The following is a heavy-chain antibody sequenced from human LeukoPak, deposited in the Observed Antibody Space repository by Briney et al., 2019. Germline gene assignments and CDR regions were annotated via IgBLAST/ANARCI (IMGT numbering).Heavy chain of an antibody. CDR1: GYTFTGYY. Sequence: ASVKVSCKASGYTFTGYYMHWVRQAPGQGLEWMGWINPNSGGTNYAQKFQGWVTMTRDTSISTAYMELSRLRSDDTAVYYCARGLNYYGSGSYRDWFDPWGQGTPVTVSS. V-gene: IGHV1-2*04. CDR2: INPNSGGT. J-gene: IGHJ5*02. CDR3: ARGLNYYGSGSYRDWFDP. D-gene: IGHD3-10*01.